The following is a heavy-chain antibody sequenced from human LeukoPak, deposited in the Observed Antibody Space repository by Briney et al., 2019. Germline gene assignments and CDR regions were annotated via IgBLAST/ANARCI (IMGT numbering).Heavy chain of an antibody. V-gene: IGHV1-8*03. CDR3: ARYCSGGSCYSAEGAFDI. CDR2: MNPNSGNT. J-gene: IGHJ3*02. CDR1: GYTFTSYD. Sequence: GASVKVSCKASGYTFTSYDINWVRQATGQGLEWVGWMNPNSGNTGYAQKFQGRVTITRNTSISTAYMELSSLRSEDTAVYYCARYCSGGSCYSAEGAFDIWGQGTMVTVSS. D-gene: IGHD2-15*01.